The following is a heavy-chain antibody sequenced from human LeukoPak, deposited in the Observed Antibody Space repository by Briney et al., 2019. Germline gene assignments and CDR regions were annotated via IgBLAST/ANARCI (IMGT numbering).Heavy chain of an antibody. Sequence: GGSLRLSCAASGFTVSSNHMSWVRQAPGKGLQWVSVIYTGGSTYYADSVKGRFTISRDNSKNTLYLQMNSLRAEDTAVYYCARVFYSGYSRWFDPWGQGTLVTVSS. J-gene: IGHJ5*02. CDR1: GFTVSSNH. D-gene: IGHD5-12*01. CDR2: IYTGGST. CDR3: ARVFYSGYSRWFDP. V-gene: IGHV3-66*01.